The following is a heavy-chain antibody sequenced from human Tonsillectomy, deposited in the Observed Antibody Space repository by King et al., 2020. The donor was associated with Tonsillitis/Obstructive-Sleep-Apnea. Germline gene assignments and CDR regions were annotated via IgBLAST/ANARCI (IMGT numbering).Heavy chain of an antibody. Sequence: QLVQSGAEVKKPGSSVKVSCKASGGTFSSYAISWVRQAPGQGLEWMGGIIPILGIANYAQKFQGRVTITADKSTSTAYMELSSLRSEDTAVYYCAGRGWSVDDSSAYEFFYWGQGTLVTVSS. D-gene: IGHD3-22*01. CDR1: GGTFSSYA. CDR2: IIPILGIA. CDR3: AGRGWSVDDSSAYEFFY. V-gene: IGHV1-69*10. J-gene: IGHJ4*02.